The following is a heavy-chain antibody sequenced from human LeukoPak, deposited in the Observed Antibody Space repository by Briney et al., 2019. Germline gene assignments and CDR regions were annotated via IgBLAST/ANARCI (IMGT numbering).Heavy chain of an antibody. V-gene: IGHV4-34*01. D-gene: IGHD4-17*01. CDR2: INHSGST. CDR1: GGSFSGHY. CDR3: ARGRAVTSIVC. J-gene: IGHJ4*02. Sequence: ASETLSLTCAVYGGSFSGHYWSWIRQPPGKGLEWIGEINHSGSTNYNPSLKSRVTISVDTSKNQFSLKLSSVTAADTAVYYCARGRAVTSIVCWGRGTLISVSS.